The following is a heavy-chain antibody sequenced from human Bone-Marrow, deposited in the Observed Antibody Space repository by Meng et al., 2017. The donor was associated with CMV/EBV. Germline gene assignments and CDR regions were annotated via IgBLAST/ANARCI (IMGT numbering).Heavy chain of an antibody. J-gene: IGHJ6*02. D-gene: IGHD2-2*01. CDR1: GFTFDDYA. CDR2: ISWNSGSI. CDR3: ARLSGQPWVVPAARYYYYGMDV. V-gene: IGHV3-9*01. Sequence: SLKITCAASGFTFDDYAMHWVRQAPGKGLEWVSGISWNSGSIGYADSVKGRFTISRDNAKNSLYLQMNSLRAEDTAVYYCARLSGQPWVVPAARYYYYGMDVWGQGTTVTVSS.